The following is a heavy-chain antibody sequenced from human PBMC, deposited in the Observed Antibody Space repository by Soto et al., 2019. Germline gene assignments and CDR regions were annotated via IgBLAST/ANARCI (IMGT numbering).Heavy chain of an antibody. CDR1: AVSISSGSF. J-gene: IGHJ4*02. Sequence: QVQLQESGPGLVKPSGTLSLTCAVSAVSISSGSFWGWVRQPPGKGLEWIGDIHHSGSTNYNPSLKSRVTXAXHTSKNHFSLKLNSVTAADTAVYYCARSAGWYAVHSWGQGILVIVSS. CDR3: ARSAGWYAVHS. V-gene: IGHV4-4*02. D-gene: IGHD6-19*01. CDR2: IHHSGST.